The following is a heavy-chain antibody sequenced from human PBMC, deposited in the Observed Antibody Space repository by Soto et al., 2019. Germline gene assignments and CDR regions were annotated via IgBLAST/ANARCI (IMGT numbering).Heavy chain of an antibody. J-gene: IGHJ6*02. CDR2: ISSSSSYI. D-gene: IGHD3-3*01. V-gene: IGHV3-21*01. Sequence: GGSLRLSCAASGFTFSSYSMNWVRQAPGKGLEWVSSISSSSSYIYYADSVKGRFTISRDNDKNSLYLQMNSLRAEDTAVYYCARHNRQQDFWSGSRWDYYYYGMDVWGQGTTVTVSS. CDR3: ARHNRQQDFWSGSRWDYYYYGMDV. CDR1: GFTFSSYS.